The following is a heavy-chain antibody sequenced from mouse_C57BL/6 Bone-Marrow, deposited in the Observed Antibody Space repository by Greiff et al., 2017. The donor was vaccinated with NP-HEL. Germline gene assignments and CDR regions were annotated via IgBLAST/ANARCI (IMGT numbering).Heavy chain of an antibody. V-gene: IGHV1-82*01. J-gene: IGHJ3*01. CDR1: GYAFSSSW. CDR3: ARSLGYYGSSQAWFAY. D-gene: IGHD1-1*01. CDR2: IYPGDGDT. Sequence: QVQLQQSGPELVKPGASVKISCKASGYAFSSSWMNWVKQRPGKGLEWIGRIYPGDGDTNYNGKFKGKATLTADKSSSTAYMQLSSLTSEDSAVYFCARSLGYYGSSQAWFAYWGQGTLVTVSA.